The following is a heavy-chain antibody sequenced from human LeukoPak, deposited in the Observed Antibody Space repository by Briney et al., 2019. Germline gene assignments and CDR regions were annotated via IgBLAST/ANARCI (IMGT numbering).Heavy chain of an antibody. CDR2: IYYSGST. J-gene: IGHJ4*02. CDR1: GGSFSGHY. CDR3: ARENGRYSFDY. V-gene: IGHV4-59*11. D-gene: IGHD3-9*01. Sequence: PSETLSLTCAVYGGSFSGHYWSWIRQPPGKGLEWIGYIYYSGSTNYNPSLKSRVTISVDTSKNQFSLKLSSVTAADTAVYYCARENGRYSFDYWGQGTLVTVSS.